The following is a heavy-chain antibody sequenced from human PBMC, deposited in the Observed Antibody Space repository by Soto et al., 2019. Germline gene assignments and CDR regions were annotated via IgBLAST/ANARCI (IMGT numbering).Heavy chain of an antibody. J-gene: IGHJ5*02. V-gene: IGHV1-3*01. D-gene: IGHD6-19*01. CDR3: ARDYIPGYSSGWTESWFDP. CDR2: INAGNGNT. CDR1: GYTFTSYA. Sequence: ASVKVSCKASGYTFTSYAMHWVRQAPGQRLEWMGWINAGNGNTKYSQKFQGRVTITRDTSASTAYMELSSLRSEDTAVYYCARDYIPGYSSGWTESWFDPWGQGTLVTVPS.